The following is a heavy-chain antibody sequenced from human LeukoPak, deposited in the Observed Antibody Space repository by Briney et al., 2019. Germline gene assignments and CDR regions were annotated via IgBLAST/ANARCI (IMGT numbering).Heavy chain of an antibody. CDR1: GGSISSGSYY. D-gene: IGHD4-17*01. J-gene: IGHJ4*02. CDR2: IYTSGST. Sequence: SQTLSLTCTVSGGSISSGSYYRSWIRQPAGKGLEWIGRIYTSGSTNYNPSLNGRVTISVDTSKNQFPLKLSSVTAADTAEYYCARDPDGDYAYFDYWRQGTLVTVSS. V-gene: IGHV4-61*02. CDR3: ARDPDGDYAYFDY.